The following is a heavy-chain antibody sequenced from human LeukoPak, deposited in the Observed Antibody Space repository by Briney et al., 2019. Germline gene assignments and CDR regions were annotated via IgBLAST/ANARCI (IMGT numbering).Heavy chain of an antibody. D-gene: IGHD6-13*01. CDR2: IYYSGST. CDR1: GGSISSYY. Sequence: SETLSLTCTVSGGSISSYYWSWIRQPPGKGLEWIGYIYYSGSTNYNPSPKSRVTISVDTSKNQFSLKLSSVTAADTAVYYCARGGSSSWYLGPGAFDIWGQGTMVTVSS. J-gene: IGHJ3*02. V-gene: IGHV4-59*01. CDR3: ARGGSSSWYLGPGAFDI.